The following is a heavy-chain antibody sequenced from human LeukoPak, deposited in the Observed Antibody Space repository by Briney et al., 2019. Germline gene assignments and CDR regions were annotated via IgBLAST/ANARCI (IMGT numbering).Heavy chain of an antibody. CDR2: ISSSSSYI. CDR1: GFTFSSYS. J-gene: IGHJ4*02. D-gene: IGHD3-22*01. Sequence: PGGSLRLSCAASGFTFSSYSMNWVRQAPGKGLEWVSSISSSSSYIYYADSVKGRFTISRDNSKNTLYLQMNSLRAEDTAVYYCAKRGYDSSGYYGYFDYWGQGILVTVSS. CDR3: AKRGYDSSGYYGYFDY. V-gene: IGHV3-21*04.